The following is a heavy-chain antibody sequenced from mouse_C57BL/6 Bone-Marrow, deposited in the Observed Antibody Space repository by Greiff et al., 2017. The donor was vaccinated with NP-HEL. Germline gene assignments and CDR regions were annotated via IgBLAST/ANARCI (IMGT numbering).Heavy chain of an antibody. D-gene: IGHD2-4*01. V-gene: IGHV1-85*01. CDR3: AREEFYYDYVLFAY. J-gene: IGHJ3*01. CDR1: GYTFTSYD. Sequence: VNVVESGPELVKPGASVKLSCKASGYTFTSYDINWVKQRPGQGLEWIGWIYPRDGSTKYNEKFKGKATLTVDKSSSTAYMQLSSLTSEDSAVYYCAREEFYYDYVLFAYWGQGTLVTVSA. CDR2: IYPRDGST.